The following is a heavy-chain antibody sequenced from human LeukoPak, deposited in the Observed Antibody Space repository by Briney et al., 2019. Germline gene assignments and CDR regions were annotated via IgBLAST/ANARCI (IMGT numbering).Heavy chain of an antibody. Sequence: ASVKVSCKASRYTFTGYYMHWVRQAPGQGLEWMGWINPNSGGTNYAQKFQGWVTMTRDTSISTAYMELSRLRSDDTAVYYCARGYYYDSSGYYYPYWGQGTLVTVSS. V-gene: IGHV1-2*04. CDR3: ARGYYYDSSGYYYPY. CDR2: INPNSGGT. J-gene: IGHJ4*02. CDR1: RYTFTGYY. D-gene: IGHD3-22*01.